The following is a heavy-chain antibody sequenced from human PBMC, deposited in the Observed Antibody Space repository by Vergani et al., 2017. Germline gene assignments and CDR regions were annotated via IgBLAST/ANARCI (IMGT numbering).Heavy chain of an antibody. CDR3: ARAPPKYCSGGSCYVDWFDP. CDR1: GGSFSGYY. D-gene: IGHD2-15*01. CDR2: INHSGST. Sequence: QVQLQQWGAGLLKPSETLSLTCAVYGGSFSGYYWSWIRQPPGKGLEWIGEINHSGSTNYNPSLKSRVTISVDTCKNQFSLKLSSVTAADTAVYYCARAPPKYCSGGSCYVDWFDPWGQGTLVTVSS. V-gene: IGHV4-34*01. J-gene: IGHJ5*02.